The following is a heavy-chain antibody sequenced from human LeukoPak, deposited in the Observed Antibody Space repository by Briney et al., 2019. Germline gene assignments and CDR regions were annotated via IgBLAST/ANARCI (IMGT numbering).Heavy chain of an antibody. CDR3: ARVGTYYDFWSGSYFDY. CDR1: GFTFSSYA. Sequence: GKSLRLSCAASGFTFSSYAMHWVRQAPGKGLEWVAVISYDGSNKYYADSVKGRFTISRDNSKNTLYLQMNSLRAEDTAVYYCARVGTYYDFWSGSYFDYWGQGTLVTVSS. D-gene: IGHD3-3*01. CDR2: ISYDGSNK. V-gene: IGHV3-30-3*01. J-gene: IGHJ4*02.